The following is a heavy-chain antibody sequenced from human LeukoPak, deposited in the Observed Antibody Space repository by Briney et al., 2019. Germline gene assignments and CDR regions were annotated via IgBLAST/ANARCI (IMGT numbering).Heavy chain of an antibody. Sequence: GRSLRLSCAASGFTFSSYAMPWVRQAPGKGQEWVAVISYDGSNKYYADSVKGRFTISRDNSKNTLYLQMNSLRAEDTAVYYCARGYNYYYGMDVWGQGTTVTVSS. J-gene: IGHJ6*02. CDR2: ISYDGSNK. CDR1: GFTFSSYA. V-gene: IGHV3-30-3*01. CDR3: ARGYNYYYGMDV.